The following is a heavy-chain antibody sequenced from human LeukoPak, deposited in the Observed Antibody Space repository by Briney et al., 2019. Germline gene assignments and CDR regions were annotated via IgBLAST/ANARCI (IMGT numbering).Heavy chain of an antibody. CDR1: GFTFSSYA. J-gene: IGHJ4*02. V-gene: IGHV3-23*01. CDR2: ISGSGGST. Sequence: GGSPRLSCAASGFTFSSYAMSWVRQAPGKGLEWVSAISGSGGSTYYADSVKGRFTISRDNSKNTLYLQMNSLRAEDTAVYYCARAARVVPAAIDYFDYWGQGTLVTVSS. CDR3: ARAARVVPAAIDYFDY. D-gene: IGHD2-2*01.